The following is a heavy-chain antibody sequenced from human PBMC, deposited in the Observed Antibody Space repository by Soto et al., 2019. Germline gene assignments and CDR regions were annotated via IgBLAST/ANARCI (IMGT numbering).Heavy chain of an antibody. Sequence: ASVKVSCKAPGYTFTSYDINWVRQATGQGLEWMGWMNPNSGNTGYAQKFQGRVTMTRNTSISTAYMELSSLRSEDTAVYYCARAFPYCSGGSCYSADWFDPWGQGTLVTVSS. CDR3: ARAFPYCSGGSCYSADWFDP. J-gene: IGHJ5*02. V-gene: IGHV1-8*01. CDR1: GYTFTSYD. D-gene: IGHD2-15*01. CDR2: MNPNSGNT.